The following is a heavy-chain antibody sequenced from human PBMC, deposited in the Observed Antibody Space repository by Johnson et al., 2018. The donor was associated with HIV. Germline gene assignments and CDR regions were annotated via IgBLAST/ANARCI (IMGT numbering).Heavy chain of an antibody. V-gene: IGHV3-74*01. J-gene: IGHJ3*02. CDR3: AKDKWNGYQRAGACDS. CDR1: GFIFSRSW. D-gene: IGHD5-24*01. Sequence: VQLVESGGGLVQPGGSLRLSCAASGFIFSRSWMHWVRQVPGKGLVWVSRSNSDGSSTRYADSVKGRFTISRDNAKNTLYLQMNSLRAEDTAVYYCAKDKWNGYQRAGACDSWGQGTMVTVSS. CDR2: SNSDGSST.